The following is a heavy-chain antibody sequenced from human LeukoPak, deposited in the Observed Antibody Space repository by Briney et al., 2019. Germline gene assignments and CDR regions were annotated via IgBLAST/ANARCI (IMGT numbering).Heavy chain of an antibody. CDR1: GFTFSDYS. CDR3: ARGRTTPGP. J-gene: IGHJ5*02. V-gene: IGHV3-11*04. Sequence: GGSLRLSCAASGFTFSDYSMSWIRQAPGKGLEWVSHISESGTTIYYADSVKGRFTISRDNTKNSPYLQMNSLRTEDTAVYYCARGRTTPGPWGQGTLVTVSS. D-gene: IGHD2/OR15-2a*01. CDR2: ISESGTTI.